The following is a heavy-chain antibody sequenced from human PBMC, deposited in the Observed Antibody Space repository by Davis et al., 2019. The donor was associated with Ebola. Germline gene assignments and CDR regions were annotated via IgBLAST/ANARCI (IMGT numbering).Heavy chain of an antibody. CDR1: GGTFSSYT. V-gene: IGHV1-18*01. CDR2: MNPNSGNT. Sequence: ASVKVSCKASGGTFSSYTISWVRQAPGQGLEWMGWMNPNSGNTGYAQKFQGRVTMTTDTSTSTAYMEVGSLRSDDTAVYYCARAQFPTTSDHWGQGTLVTVSS. J-gene: IGHJ4*02. CDR3: ARAQFPTTSDH. D-gene: IGHD1-1*01.